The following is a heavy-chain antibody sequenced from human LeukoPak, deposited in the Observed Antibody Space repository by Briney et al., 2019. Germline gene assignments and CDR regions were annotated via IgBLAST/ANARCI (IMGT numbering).Heavy chain of an antibody. CDR2: IYYTGST. CDR3: ASQVVPAAHRTYYYYMDV. Sequence: SETLSLTCSVSGGSISSNGYYWGWIRQPPGKGLEWIGSIYYTGSTFDNPSPKSRVTISMDKSRNQLSLKLSSVTAADMAVYYCASQVVPAAHRTYYYYMDVWGKGTTVTVSS. D-gene: IGHD2-2*01. CDR1: GGSISSNGYY. J-gene: IGHJ6*03. V-gene: IGHV4-39*07.